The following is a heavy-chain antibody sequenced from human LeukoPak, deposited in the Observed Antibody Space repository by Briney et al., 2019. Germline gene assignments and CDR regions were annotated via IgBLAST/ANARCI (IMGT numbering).Heavy chain of an antibody. D-gene: IGHD5-18*01. CDR3: ARDTYSYGTGYFDY. V-gene: IGHV3-23*01. Sequence: GGSLRLSCAAPGFTFSSYAMSWVRQAPGKGLEWVSAISGSGGSTYYADSVKGRFTISRDNSKNTLYLQMNSLRAEDTAVYYCARDTYSYGTGYFDYWGQGTLVTVSS. CDR1: GFTFSSYA. CDR2: ISGSGGST. J-gene: IGHJ4*02.